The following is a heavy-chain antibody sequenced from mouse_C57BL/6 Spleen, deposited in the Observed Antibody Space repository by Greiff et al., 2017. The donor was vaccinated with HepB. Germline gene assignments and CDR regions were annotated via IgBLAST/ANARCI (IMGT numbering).Heavy chain of an antibody. J-gene: IGHJ3*01. V-gene: IGHV1-82*01. CDR1: GYAFSSSW. CDR3: ARGEDYSTWFAY. D-gene: IGHD2-5*01. CDR2: IYPGDGDT. Sequence: QVQLQQSGPELVKPGASVKISCKASGYAFSSSWMNWVKQRPGKGLEWIGRIYPGDGDTNYNGKFKGKATLTADKSSSTAYMQLSSLTSEDSAVYFCARGEDYSTWFAYWGQGTLVTVSA.